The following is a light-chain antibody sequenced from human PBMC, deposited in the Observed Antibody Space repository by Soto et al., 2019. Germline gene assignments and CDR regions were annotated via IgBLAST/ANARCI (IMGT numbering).Light chain of an antibody. CDR3: QQTYSTLGT. CDR2: AAS. CDR1: QSIRTY. J-gene: IGKJ2*01. V-gene: IGKV1-39*01. Sequence: DIQMTQSPSSLSASLGDRVTITCRASQSIRTYLNWYQQKPGKAPTLLIYAASRLQSGVPSRFSGSGSGTDFTLTISSLQPEDFATYDCQQTYSTLGTFGQGTKLEIK.